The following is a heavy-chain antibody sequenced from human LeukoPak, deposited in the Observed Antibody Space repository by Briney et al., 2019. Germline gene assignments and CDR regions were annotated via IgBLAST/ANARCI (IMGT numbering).Heavy chain of an antibody. J-gene: IGHJ4*02. CDR1: GFTFSNYY. Sequence: GGSLRLSCAASGFTFSNYYMHWVRQAPGKGLVWVSRIKNDETNTYYADSVKGRFTISRDNSKNTLYLQMNSLRAEDTAVYYCAKDAPPTVTTFGILVYWGQGTLVTVSS. V-gene: IGHV3-74*01. CDR2: IKNDETNT. CDR3: AKDAPPTVTTFGILVY. D-gene: IGHD4-17*01.